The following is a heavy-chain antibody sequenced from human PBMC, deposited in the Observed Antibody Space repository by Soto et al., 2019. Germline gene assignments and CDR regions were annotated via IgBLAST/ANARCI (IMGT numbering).Heavy chain of an antibody. Sequence: PGGCLRLSCAASGFTFSSYAMSCVRQAPGKGLQWVSAISGSGRTTYYADSVKGRFTISRDNSKNTLYLQMNSLRAEDTAVFYCARFMGGATAYFDSRGLRALVTVSS. D-gene: IGHD3-9*01. CDR2: ISGSGRTT. V-gene: IGHV3-23*01. J-gene: IGHJ4*02. CDR3: ARFMGGATAYFDS. CDR1: GFTFSSYA.